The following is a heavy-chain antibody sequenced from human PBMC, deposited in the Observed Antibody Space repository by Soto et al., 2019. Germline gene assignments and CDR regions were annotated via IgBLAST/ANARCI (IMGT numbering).Heavy chain of an antibody. CDR3: ARDRYYGSGTLYYYGMDV. V-gene: IGHV1-18*01. D-gene: IGHD3-10*01. Sequence: ASVKVSCKASGYTFTSYGIGWVRQAPGQGLEWMGWISAYNGNTNYAQKLQGRVTMTTDTSTSTAYMELRSLRSDDTAVYYCARDRYYGSGTLYYYGMDVWGQGTTVTVSS. J-gene: IGHJ6*02. CDR2: ISAYNGNT. CDR1: GYTFTSYG.